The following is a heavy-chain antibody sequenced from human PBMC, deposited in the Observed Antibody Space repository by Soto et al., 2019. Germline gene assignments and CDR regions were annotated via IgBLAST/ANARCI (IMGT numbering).Heavy chain of an antibody. J-gene: IGHJ3*02. CDR2: IYPGVSDT. D-gene: IGHD6-25*01. V-gene: IGHV5-51*01. CDR3: ARHQAAAPEPFHAFDI. Sequence: GESLKISCKGSGFIFATSWIGWVRQMPGKGLEWMGIIYPGVSDTKYSPSFQGLVTISADKSVTTAYLQWSSLRASDTAMYYCARHQAAAPEPFHAFDIWGRGSMVSV. CDR1: GFIFATSW.